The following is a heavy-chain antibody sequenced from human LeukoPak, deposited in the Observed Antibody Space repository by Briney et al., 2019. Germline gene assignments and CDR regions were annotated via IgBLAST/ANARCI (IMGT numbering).Heavy chain of an antibody. CDR3: ARYIETPRRDLDY. CDR1: GFTLSSYW. J-gene: IGHJ4*02. D-gene: IGHD4-23*01. CDR2: IKKDGSEK. V-gene: IGHV3-7*01. Sequence: PGGSLRLSCEASGFTLSSYWMSWVRQAPGKGPEWVARIKKDGSEKHYVDSVKGRFTISRDNAKNSVYLQMSALRAEDTAVYYCARYIETPRRDLDYWGQGTLVTVSS.